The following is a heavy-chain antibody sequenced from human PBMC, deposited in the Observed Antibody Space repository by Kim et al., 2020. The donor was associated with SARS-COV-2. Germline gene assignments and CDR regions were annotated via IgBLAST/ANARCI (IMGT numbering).Heavy chain of an antibody. D-gene: IGHD6-13*01. CDR1: GFTFSSYA. CDR2: ISYDGRNK. CDR3: ARDRKGIAAADPIFDY. V-gene: IGHV3-30*04. Sequence: GGSLRLSCAASGFTFSSYALHWVRQAPGKGLEWVAVISYDGRNKYYVYSVKGRFTISRDNSKNTLYLHMNSLRAEDTAVYYCARDRKGIAAADPIFDYWGQGPLVTVSS. J-gene: IGHJ4*02.